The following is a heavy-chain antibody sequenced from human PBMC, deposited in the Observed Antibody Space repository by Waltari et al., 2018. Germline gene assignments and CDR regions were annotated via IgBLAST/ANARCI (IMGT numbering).Heavy chain of an antibody. Sequence: QVQLVQSGAEVKKSGASVKVSCKASGYTFTDFFIHWVRQAPGQGLEWMGRIKPTRGDTSYAQRCQGRVTMTGDTSITTSYMELTGLRSDDTAIYYCARSGGGTTTFGVAEWGQGSLVTVSS. J-gene: IGHJ4*02. CDR3: ARSGGGTTTFGVAE. D-gene: IGHD3-3*01. V-gene: IGHV1-2*06. CDR1: GYTFTDFF. CDR2: IKPTRGDT.